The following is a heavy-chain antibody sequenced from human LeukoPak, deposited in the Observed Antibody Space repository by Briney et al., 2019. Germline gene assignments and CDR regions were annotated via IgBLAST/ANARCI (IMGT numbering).Heavy chain of an antibody. Sequence: GGSLRLSCVVSGFTFSESWMSWVRQAPGKGLEWVSNIRATSTTLYYQDYYADSVKGRFTTSRDNAKNSLYLQMDSLRVEDTAVYYCARDTQWAFDYWGQGILVTVSS. CDR3: ARDTQWAFDY. J-gene: IGHJ4*02. CDR2: IRATSTTL. CDR1: GFTFSESW. V-gene: IGHV3-48*01. D-gene: IGHD1-26*01.